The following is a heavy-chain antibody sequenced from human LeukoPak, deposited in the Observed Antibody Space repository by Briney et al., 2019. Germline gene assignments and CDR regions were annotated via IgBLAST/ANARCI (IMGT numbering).Heavy chain of an antibody. V-gene: IGHV3-23*01. CDR3: AKDQITMVRGVPDY. J-gene: IGHJ4*02. Sequence: GGSLRLSCVASGFTFSNYAMSWVRQAPGKGLEWVSGISARGAKAYYADSVNGRVTISRDNSKNTLYLQMNSLRAEDTAVYYCAKDQITMVRGVPDYWGQGTLVTVSS. CDR2: ISARGAKA. D-gene: IGHD3-10*01. CDR1: GFTFSNYA.